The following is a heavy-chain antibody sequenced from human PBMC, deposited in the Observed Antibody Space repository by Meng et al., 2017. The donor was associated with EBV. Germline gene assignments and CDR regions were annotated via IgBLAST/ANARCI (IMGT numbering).Heavy chain of an antibody. CDR3: ARGPYYYDSSGYYYGEFDP. D-gene: IGHD3-22*01. CDR2: MNPNSGNT. CDR1: GYTFTSYD. Sequence: LGPSGADVKKTGASVKVSCKASGYTFTSYDINWVRQATVKGFEWMGWMNPNSGNTGYAQKFQGRVTMTRNTSISTAYMELSSLRSEDTAVYYCARGPYYYDSSGYYYGEFDPWGQGTLVTVSS. J-gene: IGHJ5*02. V-gene: IGHV1-8*01.